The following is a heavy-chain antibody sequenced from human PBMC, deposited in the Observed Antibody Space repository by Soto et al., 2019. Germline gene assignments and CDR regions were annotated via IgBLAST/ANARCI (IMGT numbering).Heavy chain of an antibody. CDR1: GFTFSSYA. Sequence: PGGSLRLSCAASGFTFSSYAMHWVRQAPGKGLEWVAVISYDGSNKYYADSVKGRFTIPRDNSKNTLYLQMNSLRAEDTAVYYCARDRVSTVTTSMNTGFDYWGQGTLVTVSS. CDR2: ISYDGSNK. V-gene: IGHV3-30-3*01. D-gene: IGHD4-4*01. CDR3: ARDRVSTVTTSMNTGFDY. J-gene: IGHJ4*02.